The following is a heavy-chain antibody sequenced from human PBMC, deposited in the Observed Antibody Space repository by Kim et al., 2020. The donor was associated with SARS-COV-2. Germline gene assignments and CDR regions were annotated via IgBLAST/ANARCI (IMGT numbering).Heavy chain of an antibody. J-gene: IGHJ4*02. Sequence: DSEKRRFTFSRDNAKNSLYLQMNRLRAEDTAVYYCAGDLGVYSSSSHIDYWGQGTLVTVSS. D-gene: IGHD6-6*01. CDR3: AGDLGVYSSSSHIDY. V-gene: IGHV3-48*03.